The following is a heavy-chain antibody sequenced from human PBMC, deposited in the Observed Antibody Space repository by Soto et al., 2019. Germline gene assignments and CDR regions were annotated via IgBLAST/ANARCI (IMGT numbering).Heavy chain of an antibody. Sequence: RLSNPDSGITFSSYTMHWGRQAPVKRLEYISAISSNGGSTYYADSVKGRFTISRDNSKNTLYLQMSSLRAEDTAVYYCVIDRSRYSSSWYGYFDYWGQGTLVTVSS. CDR3: VIDRSRYSSSWYGYFDY. J-gene: IGHJ4*02. V-gene: IGHV3-64D*08. CDR1: GITFSSYT. D-gene: IGHD6-13*01. CDR2: ISSNGGST.